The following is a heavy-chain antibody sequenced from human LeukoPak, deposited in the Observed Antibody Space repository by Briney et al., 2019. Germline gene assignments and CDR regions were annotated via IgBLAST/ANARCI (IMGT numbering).Heavy chain of an antibody. D-gene: IGHD4-17*01. CDR3: AGGYEDYVWYFQH. CDR1: ERTFTSYA. CDR2: IIPVLGIA. J-gene: IGHJ1*01. Sequence: GASVKVSYKASERTFTSYAISWVPQAPGQGLEWWGRIIPVLGIANYAQKFQGRVTITADKSTSTAYLELSSLGSEDTAVYYCAGGYEDYVWYFQHWGQGTLVTVSS. V-gene: IGHV1-69*04.